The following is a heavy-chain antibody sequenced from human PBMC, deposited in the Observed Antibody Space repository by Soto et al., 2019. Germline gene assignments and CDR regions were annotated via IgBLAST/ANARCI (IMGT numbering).Heavy chain of an antibody. D-gene: IGHD1-1*01. CDR3: AKDQFVIAGTTYEGLDY. V-gene: IGHV3-30*18. J-gene: IGHJ4*02. CDR1: GFTFNSYG. Sequence: GGSLRLSCAASGFTFNSYGMHWVRQAPGKGLEWVALISYDGSNIYYADSVKGRFTISRDNSKNTLYLQMNRMRAEDTAVYYCAKDQFVIAGTTYEGLDYWGQGTLVTVSS. CDR2: ISYDGSNI.